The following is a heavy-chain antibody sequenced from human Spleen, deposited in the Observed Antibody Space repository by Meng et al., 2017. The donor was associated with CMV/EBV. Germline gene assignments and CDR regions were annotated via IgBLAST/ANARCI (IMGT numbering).Heavy chain of an antibody. Sequence: GGSLRLSCAGTGFTFEDYALHWVRQAPGKGLEWVSGISWSGGTIGYADSVRGRFIISRDNAKNSLYLQMNSLRAEDTAVYYCAREVVASTDGDAFDIWGQGTMVTVSS. J-gene: IGHJ3*02. CDR1: GFTFEDYA. D-gene: IGHD2-15*01. V-gene: IGHV3-9*01. CDR3: AREVVASTDGDAFDI. CDR2: ISWSGGTI.